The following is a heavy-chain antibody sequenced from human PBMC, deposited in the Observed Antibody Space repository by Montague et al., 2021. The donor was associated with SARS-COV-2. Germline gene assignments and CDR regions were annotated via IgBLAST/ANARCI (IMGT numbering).Heavy chain of an antibody. CDR2: IDWDDDK. CDR1: GFSLSTSGMC. CDR3: ARTPYYDDSSGYYYGAFDI. D-gene: IGHD3-22*01. J-gene: IGHJ3*02. Sequence: PALVKPTQTLTLTCTFSGFSLSTSGMCVSWICQPPGKALEWLARIDWDDDKYYSTSLKTRLTISKDTSKNQVVLTMTNMDPVDTATYYCARTPYYDDSSGYYYGAFDIWGQGTMVTVSS. V-gene: IGHV2-70*11.